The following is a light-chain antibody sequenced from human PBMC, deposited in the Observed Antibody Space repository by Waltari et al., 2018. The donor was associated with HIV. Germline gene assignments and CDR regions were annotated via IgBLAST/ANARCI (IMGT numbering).Light chain of an antibody. CDR1: HSNVGSNP. V-gene: IGLV1-44*01. CDR2: SND. Sequence: QSVLTQPPSASGTPGRRVTISCSGNHSNVGSNPVNCYRQVPGTAPKLLMFSNDQRPSGVPDRFSGSKSGTSASLAIRGLKSEDEADYYCAARDDSLNAWVFGGGTKVTVL. CDR3: AARDDSLNAWV. J-gene: IGLJ3*02.